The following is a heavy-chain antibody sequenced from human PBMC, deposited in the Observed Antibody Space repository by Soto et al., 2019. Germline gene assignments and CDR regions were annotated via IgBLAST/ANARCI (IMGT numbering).Heavy chain of an antibody. Sequence: GSLRLSGAASGFAFSSYAMSWVRQAPGKGLEWVSAISATGMSTYYADSVKGRFTISRDNSKNMMFLQMTSLRAEDTARYFCAKSRISVTSHFDYWGQGALVTVSS. V-gene: IGHV3-23*01. CDR3: AKSRISVTSHFDY. D-gene: IGHD6-19*01. CDR1: GFAFSSYA. J-gene: IGHJ4*02. CDR2: ISATGMST.